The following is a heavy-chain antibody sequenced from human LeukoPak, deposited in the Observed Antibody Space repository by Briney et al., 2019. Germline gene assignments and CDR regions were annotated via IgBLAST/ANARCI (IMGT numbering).Heavy chain of an antibody. V-gene: IGHV4-38-2*02. J-gene: IGHJ4*02. CDR3: ARGGLWFGESN. D-gene: IGHD3-10*01. CDR1: GYSISSGYY. Sequence: RSSETLSLTCSVSGYSISSGYYWSWIRQPPGKGLEWIGEINHSGSTNYNPSLKSRVTISVDTSKNQFSLKLSSVTAADTAVYYCARGGLWFGESNWGQGTLVTVSS. CDR2: INHSGST.